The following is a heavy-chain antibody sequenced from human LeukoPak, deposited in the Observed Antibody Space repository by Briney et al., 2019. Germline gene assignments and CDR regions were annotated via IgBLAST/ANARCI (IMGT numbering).Heavy chain of an antibody. Sequence: ASVKVSCKASGYTFTSYYMHWVRQAPGQGLEWMGIINPSGGSTSYAQEFQGRVTMIRDTSTSTVYMELSSLRSEDTAVYYCARVAVTTGGFDPWGQGTLVTVSS. J-gene: IGHJ5*02. CDR3: ARVAVTTGGFDP. CDR1: GYTFTSYY. CDR2: INPSGGST. V-gene: IGHV1-46*01. D-gene: IGHD4-17*01.